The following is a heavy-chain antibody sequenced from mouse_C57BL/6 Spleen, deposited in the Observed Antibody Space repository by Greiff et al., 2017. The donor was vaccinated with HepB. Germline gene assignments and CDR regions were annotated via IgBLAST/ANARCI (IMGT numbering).Heavy chain of an antibody. V-gene: IGHV1-59*01. Sequence: VQLQQPGAELVRPGTSVKLSCKASGYTFTSYWMHWVKQRPGQGLEWIGVIDPSDSYTNYNQKFKGKATLTVDTSSSTAYMQLSSLTSEDSAVYYCARSTYQRAMDYWGQGTSVTVSS. CDR3: ARSTYQRAMDY. CDR1: GYTFTSYW. J-gene: IGHJ4*01. D-gene: IGHD5-1*01. CDR2: IDPSDSYT.